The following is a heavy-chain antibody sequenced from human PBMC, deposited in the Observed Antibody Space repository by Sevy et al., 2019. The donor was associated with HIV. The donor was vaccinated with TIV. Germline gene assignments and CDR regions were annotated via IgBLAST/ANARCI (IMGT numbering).Heavy chain of an antibody. CDR2: IYYSGST. V-gene: IGHV4-39*01. CDR1: GGSISSSSYY. Sequence: SETLSLTCTVSGGSISSSSYYWGWIRQPPGKGLEWIGCIYYSGSTYYNPSLKSRVTISVDTSKNQFSLKLSSVTAADTAVYYCARILRFLEWLLFDYWGQGTLVTVSS. CDR3: ARILRFLEWLLFDY. D-gene: IGHD3-3*01. J-gene: IGHJ4*02.